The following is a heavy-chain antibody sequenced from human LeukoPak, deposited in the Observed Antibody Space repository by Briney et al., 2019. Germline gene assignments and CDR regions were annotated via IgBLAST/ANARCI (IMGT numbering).Heavy chain of an antibody. J-gene: IGHJ4*02. D-gene: IGHD1-26*01. V-gene: IGHV4-61*02. CDR1: GGSISSGSYY. Sequence: SQTLSLTCTVSGGSISSGSYYWSWIRRPAGKGLEWIGRIYTSGSTNYNPSLKSRVTISVDTSKNQFSLKLSSVTAADTAVYYCARDLRGSYYWRFDYWGQGPLVTVSS. CDR3: ARDLRGSYYWRFDY. CDR2: IYTSGST.